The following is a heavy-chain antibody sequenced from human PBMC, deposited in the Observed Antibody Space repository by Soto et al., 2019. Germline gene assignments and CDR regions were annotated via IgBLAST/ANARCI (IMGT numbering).Heavy chain of an antibody. CDR3: ARLTDLYIMFDF. CDR2: IYWDDDK. V-gene: IGHV2-5*08. D-gene: IGHD3-16*01. Sequence: GSGPTLVNPTQTLTLTCTFSGFSLSTSGMCVCWIRQPPGKALEWLGIIYWDDDKRYSPLLNNRLTITKDTSKNQVVLTMTNMDSVDTATYYCARLTDLYIMFDFWGQGTQVTVSS. CDR1: GFSLSTSGMC. J-gene: IGHJ4*02.